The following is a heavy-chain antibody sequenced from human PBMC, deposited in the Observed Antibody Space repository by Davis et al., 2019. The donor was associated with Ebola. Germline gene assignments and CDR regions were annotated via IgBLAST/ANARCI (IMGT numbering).Heavy chain of an antibody. D-gene: IGHD6-13*01. Sequence: GGSLRLSCADSVITFSSYAMTWVRQAPGKGLEWVSAISGSGGSTYYADSVKGRFTISRDNSKKTMYLQMNSLRAEDTAVYYCARDQQLPPVHYYYGMDVWGKGTTVTVSS. J-gene: IGHJ6*04. CDR1: VITFSSYA. CDR2: ISGSGGST. CDR3: ARDQQLPPVHYYYGMDV. V-gene: IGHV3-23*01.